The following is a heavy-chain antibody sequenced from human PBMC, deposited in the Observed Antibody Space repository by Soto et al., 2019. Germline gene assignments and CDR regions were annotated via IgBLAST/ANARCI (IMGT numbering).Heavy chain of an antibody. CDR2: INAGSGNT. D-gene: IGHD6-13*01. CDR1: GYTFTHYA. CDR3: ARGLAADGA. J-gene: IGHJ5*02. V-gene: IGHV1-3*01. Sequence: QVQLVQSGAEVKKPGASVKVSCTASGYTFTHYAIHWVRHAPGQRLEWMGFINAGSGNTKYSQTLQGRLTFTKDTSASTAYMDLSSLTSEDTAIYYCARGLAADGAWGQGTLVTVSS.